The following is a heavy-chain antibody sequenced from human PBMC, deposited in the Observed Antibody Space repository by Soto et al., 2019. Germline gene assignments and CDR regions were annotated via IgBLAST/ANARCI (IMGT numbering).Heavy chain of an antibody. Sequence: PSPTLSLTCAISGDSVSSNSATWNWIRQSPSRGLEWLGGTFYRSKWYKDYAVSVQSRITFNADTSKNQFSLQLSSVTPEETAVYYGARGLASRNYGMDGWGQG. CDR1: GDSVSSNSAT. V-gene: IGHV6-1*01. CDR3: ARGLASRNYGMDG. CDR2: TFYRSKWYK. J-gene: IGHJ6*02. D-gene: IGHD4-17*01.